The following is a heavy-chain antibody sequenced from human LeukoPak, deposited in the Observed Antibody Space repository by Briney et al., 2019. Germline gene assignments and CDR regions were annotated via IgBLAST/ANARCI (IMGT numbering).Heavy chain of an antibody. CDR2: INPNSGGT. V-gene: IGHV1-2*02. D-gene: IGHD1-26*01. CDR3: ARDVGELLLSFDY. Sequence: GASVKVSCKASGGTFSSYAISWVRQAPGQGLEWMGWINPNSGGTNYAQKFQGRVTMTRDTSISTAYMELSRLRSDDTAVYYCARDVGELLLSFDYWGQGTLVTVSS. J-gene: IGHJ4*02. CDR1: GGTFSSYA.